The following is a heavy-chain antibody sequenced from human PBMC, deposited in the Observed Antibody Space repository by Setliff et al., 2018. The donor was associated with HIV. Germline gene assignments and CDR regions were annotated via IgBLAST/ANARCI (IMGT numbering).Heavy chain of an antibody. CDR2: IYYSGST. J-gene: IGHJ4*02. V-gene: IGHV4-59*08. Sequence: SETLSLTCTVSGGSISSYYWSWIRQPPGKGLEWIGYIYYSGSTNYNPSLKSRVTISVDTSKNQFSLKLSSVTAADTAVYYCARQMPIPGIAITPVDYWGQGALVTVSS. CDR3: ARQMPIPGIAITPVDY. D-gene: IGHD5-12*01. CDR1: GGSISSYY.